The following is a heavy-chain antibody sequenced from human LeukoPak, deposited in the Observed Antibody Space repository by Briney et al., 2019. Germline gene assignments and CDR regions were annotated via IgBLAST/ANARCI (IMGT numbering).Heavy chain of an antibody. V-gene: IGHV4-61*02. CDR3: ARVWSYYDSSGYYYFWFDP. D-gene: IGHD3-22*01. CDR1: GGSFSSGTYS. J-gene: IGHJ5*02. CDR2: IYTSGST. Sequence: PSQTLSLTCAVSGGSFSSGTYSWSWIRQPPGKGLEWIGRIYTSGSTNYNPSLKSRVTMSVDTSKNQFSLKLSSVTAADTAVYYCARVWSYYDSSGYYYFWFDPWGQGTLVTVSS.